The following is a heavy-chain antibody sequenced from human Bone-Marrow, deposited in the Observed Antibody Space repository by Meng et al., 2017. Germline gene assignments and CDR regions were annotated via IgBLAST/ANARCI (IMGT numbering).Heavy chain of an antibody. V-gene: IGHV3-30*07. J-gene: IGHJ4*02. CDR3: ARHRSVMVCLFDS. Sequence: GESLKISCAASGFTFSSYAMHWVRQAPGKGLEWVAVISYDGSNKYYADSVKGRFTISRDNAKNAVYLQMNSLRAEDTAVYYCARHRSVMVCLFDSWGQGTLVTVSS. D-gene: IGHD5-18*01. CDR1: GFTFSSYA. CDR2: ISYDGSNK.